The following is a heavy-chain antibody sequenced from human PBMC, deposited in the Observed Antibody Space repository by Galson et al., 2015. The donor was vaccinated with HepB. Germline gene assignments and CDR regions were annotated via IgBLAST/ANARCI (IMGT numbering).Heavy chain of an antibody. CDR3: ARDRGPSGDSFVY. D-gene: IGHD3-10*01. CDR2: ISSSSSYI. J-gene: IGHJ4*02. CDR1: AVTFSSHS. V-gene: IGHV3-21*01. Sequence: SLRLDCAAYAVTFSSHSMNCVRQAQGKVLEWVSSISSSSSYIYYADSVKGRFTISRDNAKNSLYLQMDSLRADDTAEYYCARDRGPSGDSFVYWGQGTLVNVSS.